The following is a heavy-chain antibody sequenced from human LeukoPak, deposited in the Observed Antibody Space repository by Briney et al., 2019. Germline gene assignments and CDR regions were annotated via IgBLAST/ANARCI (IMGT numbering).Heavy chain of an antibody. CDR2: IYYSGST. V-gene: IGHV4-59*01. CDR3: ASTQRDYYGSGKYYFDY. Sequence: SETLSLTCTVSGGSISSYYWSWIRQPPGKGLEWIGYIYYSGSTNYNPSLKSRVTISVDTSKNQFSLKLSSVTAADTAVYYCASTQRDYYGSGKYYFDYWGQGTLVTVSS. CDR1: GGSISSYY. D-gene: IGHD3-10*01. J-gene: IGHJ4*02.